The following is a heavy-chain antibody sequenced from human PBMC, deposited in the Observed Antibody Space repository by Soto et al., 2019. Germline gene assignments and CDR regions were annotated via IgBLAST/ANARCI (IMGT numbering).Heavy chain of an antibody. V-gene: IGHV3-33*01. CDR2: IWYDGSNK. D-gene: IGHD1-7*01. CDR3: VRAAGTTGYYGMGV. J-gene: IGHJ6*02. CDR1: GFTFSSYG. Sequence: QVQLVESGGGVVQPGRSLRLSCAASGFTFSSYGMHWVRQAPGKGLEWVAVIWYDGSNKYYADSVKGRFTISRDNSKKALYLRMTGMRAEDTAVYYCVRAAGTTGYYGMGVWGQGTTVNVS.